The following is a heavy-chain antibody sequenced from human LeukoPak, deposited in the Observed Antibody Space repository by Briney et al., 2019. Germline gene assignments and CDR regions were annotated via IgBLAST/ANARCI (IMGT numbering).Heavy chain of an antibody. V-gene: IGHV3-30-3*01. Sequence: TEGSLRLSCAASGFTFSSYAMHWVRQAPGKGLEWVAVISYDGSNKYYADSVKGRFTISRDNSKNTLYLQMNSLRAEDTAVYYCARDQQQLVTVFDYWGQGTLVTVSS. CDR3: ARDQQQLVTVFDY. J-gene: IGHJ4*02. D-gene: IGHD6-13*01. CDR2: ISYDGSNK. CDR1: GFTFSSYA.